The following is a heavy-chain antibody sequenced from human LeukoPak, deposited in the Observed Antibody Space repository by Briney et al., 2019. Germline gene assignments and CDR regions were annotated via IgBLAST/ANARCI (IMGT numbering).Heavy chain of an antibody. CDR3: ARYIPYSGSYYKSYYYYGMDV. CDR1: GGSISSSSYY. D-gene: IGHD1-26*01. V-gene: IGHV4-61*05. CDR2: IYYSGST. Sequence: PSETLSLTCTVSGGSISSSSYYWSWIRQPPGKGLEWIGYIYYSGSTNYNPSLKSRVTISVDTSKNQFSLKLSSVTAADTAVYYCARYIPYSGSYYKSYYYYGMDVWGQGTTVTVSS. J-gene: IGHJ6*02.